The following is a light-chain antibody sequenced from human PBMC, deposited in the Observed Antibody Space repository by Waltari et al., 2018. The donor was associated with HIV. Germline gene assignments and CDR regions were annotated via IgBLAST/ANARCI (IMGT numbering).Light chain of an antibody. J-gene: IGKJ4*01. CDR2: WAS. CDR3: QQYYTLRST. Sequence: DIVITQSPDSLAVSLGARAPVTCTSSRTVLYNRNYLAWYQQKPGQAPKVLIYWASTRAFGVPDRFSGSGSGTDFSLTISRVQADDVAIYYCQQYYTLRSTFGGGTKIEI. CDR1: RTVLYNRNY. V-gene: IGKV4-1*01.